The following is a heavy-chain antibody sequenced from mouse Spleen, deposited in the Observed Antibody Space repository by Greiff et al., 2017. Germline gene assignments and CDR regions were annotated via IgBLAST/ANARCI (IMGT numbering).Heavy chain of an antibody. CDR1: GYTFTDYY. V-gene: IGHV1-19*01. Sequence: VQLKQSGPVLVKPGASVKMSCKASGYTFTDYYMNWVKQSHGKSLEWIGVINPYNGGTSYNQKFKGKATLTVDKSSSTAYMELNSLTSEDSAVYYCARYYDGYYRWFAYWGQGTLVTVSA. J-gene: IGHJ3*01. CDR2: INPYNGGT. D-gene: IGHD2-3*01. CDR3: ARYYDGYYRWFAY.